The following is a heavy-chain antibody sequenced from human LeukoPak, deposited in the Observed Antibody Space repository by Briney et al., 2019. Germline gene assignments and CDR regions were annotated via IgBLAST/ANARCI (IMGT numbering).Heavy chain of an antibody. V-gene: IGHV1-2*02. J-gene: IGHJ4*02. Sequence: ASVKVSCKTSGYTFTGFYIHWVRQASGQGLEWMGWINPNTGGTNSAQKLQGRVTMTTDTSISTAYMDLRRLTSDDTAVYFCAREGDFNGSGRGDSWGQGTLVSVSS. CDR3: AREGDFNGSGRGDS. CDR2: INPNTGGT. CDR1: GYTFTGFY. D-gene: IGHD3-10*01.